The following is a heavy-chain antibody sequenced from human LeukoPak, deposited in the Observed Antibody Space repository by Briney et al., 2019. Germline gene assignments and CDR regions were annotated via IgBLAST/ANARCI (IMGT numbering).Heavy chain of an antibody. CDR1: GYSISSGYY. CDR2: IYHSGTT. V-gene: IGHV4-38-2*02. J-gene: IGHJ6*03. D-gene: IGHD3-16*01. CDR3: ARETSQKGAHYMDV. Sequence: SETLSLTCKVSGYSISSGYYWGWIRQPPGERLEWIGSIYHSGTTYYHPSLKSRVTISVDTSKNQFSLKLSSVTAADTAVYYCARETSQKGAHYMDVWGKGTTVTISS.